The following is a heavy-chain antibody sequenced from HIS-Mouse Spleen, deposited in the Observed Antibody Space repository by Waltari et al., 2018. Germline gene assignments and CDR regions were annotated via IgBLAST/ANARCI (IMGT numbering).Heavy chain of an antibody. J-gene: IGHJ3*02. Sequence: QVQLVESGGGVVQPGRSLRLSCAASGFTFSRSAMPWVRQAPGKGLEWVAVISYDGSNKYYADSVKGRFTISRDNSKNTLYLQMNSLRAEDTAVYYCARVNGIAVAGTDAFDIWGQGTMVTVSS. CDR3: ARVNGIAVAGTDAFDI. CDR2: ISYDGSNK. CDR1: GFTFSRSA. D-gene: IGHD6-19*01. V-gene: IGHV3-30-3*01.